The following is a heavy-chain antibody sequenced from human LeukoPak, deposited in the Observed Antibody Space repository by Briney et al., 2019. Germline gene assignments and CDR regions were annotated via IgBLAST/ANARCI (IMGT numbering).Heavy chain of an antibody. CDR3: ASLCSGGSCYPPTDY. V-gene: IGHV1-46*01. J-gene: IGHJ4*02. CDR2: ISPSGGST. D-gene: IGHD2-15*01. Sequence: GASVKVSCKASGYTLTSYYMHWVRQAPGQGLEWMAIISPSGGSTFYAQKFQGRVTMTRDMSTSTVYMELSSLRSEDTAVYYCASLCSGGSCYPPTDYWGQGTLVTVSS. CDR1: GYTLTSYY.